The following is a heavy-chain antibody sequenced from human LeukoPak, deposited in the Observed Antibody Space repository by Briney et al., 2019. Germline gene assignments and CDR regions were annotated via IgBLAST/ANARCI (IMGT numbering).Heavy chain of an antibody. D-gene: IGHD6-19*01. J-gene: IGHJ4*02. CDR1: GYTFTNYD. Sequence: ASVKVSCKASGYTFTNYDINWVRQATGQGLEWMGWTNPSSGNTGYAQKFQGRVTMTRDTSISTAYMELSSLRSEDTAMYYCATYGWTSGSFSNYWGQGTLVTVSS. CDR3: ATYGWTSGSFSNY. V-gene: IGHV1-8*01. CDR2: TNPSSGNT.